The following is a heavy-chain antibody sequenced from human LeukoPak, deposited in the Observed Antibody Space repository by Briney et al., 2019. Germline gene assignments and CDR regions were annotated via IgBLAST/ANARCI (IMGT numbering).Heavy chain of an antibody. D-gene: IGHD5-12*01. CDR2: INPSGGST. Sequence: ASVKVSCKASGYTFTSYYMHWVRQAPGQGLEWMGIINPSGGSTSYAQKFQGRVTMTRDTSISTAYMELSRLRSDDTAVYYCHLYSGYETFDYWGQGTLVTVSS. CDR3: HLYSGYETFDY. CDR1: GYTFTSYY. J-gene: IGHJ4*02. V-gene: IGHV1-46*01.